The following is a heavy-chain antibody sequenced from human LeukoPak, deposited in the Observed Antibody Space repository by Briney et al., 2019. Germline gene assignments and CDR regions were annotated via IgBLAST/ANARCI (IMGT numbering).Heavy chain of an antibody. CDR3: AKGPLRGTAAAIDY. CDR2: ISYDGRNI. D-gene: IGHD2-2*01. CDR1: GFTSNNYG. J-gene: IGHJ4*02. V-gene: IGHV3-30*18. Sequence: GGSLRLSCAASGFTSNNYGMHWVRQAPGKGLEWVAVISYDGRNIHYPDSVKGRFTISRDISTDTLWLQMDSLRTEDTAVYYCAKGPLRGTAAAIDYWGQGTLVTVSS.